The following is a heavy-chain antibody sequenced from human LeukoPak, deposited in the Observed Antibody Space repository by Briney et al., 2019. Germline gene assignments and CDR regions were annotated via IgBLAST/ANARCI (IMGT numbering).Heavy chain of an antibody. CDR3: ARGGRR. J-gene: IGHJ4*02. V-gene: IGHV3-21*01. Sequence: GGSLGLSCAASGFTFSDYSMNWVRQAPGKGLEWVSSISSTSSYIYYADSVKGRFTISRDNAENSLYLQMNSPRVEDTAVYYCARGGRRWGQGTLVTVSS. D-gene: IGHD6-25*01. CDR1: GFTFSDYS. CDR2: ISSTSSYI.